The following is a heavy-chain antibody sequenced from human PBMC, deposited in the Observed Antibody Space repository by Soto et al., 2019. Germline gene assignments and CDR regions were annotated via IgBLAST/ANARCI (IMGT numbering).Heavy chain of an antibody. D-gene: IGHD1-20*01. CDR3: ARITGRHLDY. V-gene: IGHV4-39*01. J-gene: IGHJ4*02. CDR1: SGSISVTDVF. Sequence: SETLSLTCTVSSGSISVTDVFWGWVRQPPGKGLEWIGNVDYSGTAYFSPSLATRVTFHVDTSKNQFSLTLYSVTAADTAVYYCARITGRHLDYWGQGILVTVSS. CDR2: VDYSGTA.